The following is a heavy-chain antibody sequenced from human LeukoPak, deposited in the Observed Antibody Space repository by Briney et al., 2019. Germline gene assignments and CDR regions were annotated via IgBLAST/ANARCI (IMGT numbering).Heavy chain of an antibody. CDR3: AKMDYYGSGSSN. D-gene: IGHD3-10*01. Sequence: PGGSLRLSCAASGFTFSSYGMHWVRKAPGKGLEWVAVISYDGSNKYYADSVKGRFTISRDNSKNTLYLQMNSLRAEDTAVYYCAKMDYYGSGSSNWGQGTLVTVSS. V-gene: IGHV3-30*18. J-gene: IGHJ4*02. CDR2: ISYDGSNK. CDR1: GFTFSSYG.